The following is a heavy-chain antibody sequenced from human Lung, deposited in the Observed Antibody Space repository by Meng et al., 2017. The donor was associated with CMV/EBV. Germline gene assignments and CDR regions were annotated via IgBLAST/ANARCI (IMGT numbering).Heavy chain of an antibody. CDR1: GFTFNYYW. Sequence: EVPLVGCGGDLVQPVGSLTLSWSASGFTFNYYWMHWVLQSPGKGLVWVSRINSDGSVTDYADSVRGRFTISRDNAKNMLYLQMNTLRAEDTAVYFCARGNIGGDFWGQGSLVTVSS. D-gene: IGHD5-12*01. CDR2: INSDGSVT. J-gene: IGHJ4*02. CDR3: ARGNIGGDF. V-gene: IGHV3-74*01.